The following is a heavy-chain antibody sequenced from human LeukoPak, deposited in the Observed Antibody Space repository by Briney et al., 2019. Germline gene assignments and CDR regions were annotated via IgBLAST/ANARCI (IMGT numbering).Heavy chain of an antibody. V-gene: IGHV3-21*01. CDR1: GFTISSYS. D-gene: IGHD4-17*01. Sequence: KTGGSLRLSCAASGFTISSYSMNWVRQAPGKGLEWVSSISSSSSYIYYADSVKGRFTISRDNAKNSLYLQMNSLRAEDTAVYYCARDLLTTVFDYWGQGTLVTVSS. CDR3: ARDLLTTVFDY. CDR2: ISSSSSYI. J-gene: IGHJ4*02.